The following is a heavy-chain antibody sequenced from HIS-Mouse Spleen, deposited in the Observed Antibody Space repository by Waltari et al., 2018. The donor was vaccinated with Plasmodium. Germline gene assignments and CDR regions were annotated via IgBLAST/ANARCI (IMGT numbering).Heavy chain of an antibody. J-gene: IGHJ4*02. CDR1: GCSISRSSYY. Sequence: QLQLQESGPGLVKPSATLSLTCPVSGCSISRSSYYWGWFRQPPGKGLEWIGSIYYSGSTYYNPSLKSRVTISVDTSKNQFSLKLSSVTAADTAVYYCARDGDSSGWYYFDYWGQGTLVTVSS. CDR3: ARDGDSSGWYYFDY. CDR2: IYYSGST. V-gene: IGHV4-39*07. D-gene: IGHD6-19*01.